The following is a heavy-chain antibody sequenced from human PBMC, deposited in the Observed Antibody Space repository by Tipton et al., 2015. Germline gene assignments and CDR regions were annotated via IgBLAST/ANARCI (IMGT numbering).Heavy chain of an antibody. CDR1: GFTASSKY. CDR2: IYSGGST. V-gene: IGHV3-53*01. Sequence: SLRLSCAASGFTASSKYMSWVRQAPGKGLEWVSVIYSGGSTYYADSVKGRFTISRDNSKNTLYLQMNSLRAEDTAVYYCARLVGVGSYYFDYWGQGTLVTVSS. D-gene: IGHD2-15*01. CDR3: ARLVGVGSYYFDY. J-gene: IGHJ4*02.